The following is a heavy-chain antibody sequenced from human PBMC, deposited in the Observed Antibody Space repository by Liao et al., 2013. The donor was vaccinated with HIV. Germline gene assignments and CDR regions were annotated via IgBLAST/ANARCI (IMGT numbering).Heavy chain of an antibody. CDR2: IDHSGST. CDR1: GGSLSGYY. CDR3: ARDHRSGLTPRFDY. V-gene: IGHV4-34*01. J-gene: IGHJ4*02. Sequence: QVQLQQWGAGLLKPSETLSLTCAVYGGSLSGYYWNWIRQPPGKGLEWIGEIDHSGSTNYIPSLKSRVTISVDTSKNQFSLKLTSVTAADTAVYYCARDHRSGLTPRFDYWGQGTLVTVSS. D-gene: IGHD3-3*01.